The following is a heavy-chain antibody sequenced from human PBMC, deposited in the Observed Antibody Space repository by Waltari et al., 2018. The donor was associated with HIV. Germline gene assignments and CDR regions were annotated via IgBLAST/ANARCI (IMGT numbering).Heavy chain of an antibody. D-gene: IGHD6-19*01. CDR1: GYSISSGYY. J-gene: IGHJ4*02. V-gene: IGHV4-38-2*01. CDR3: ARKAVAYQIDY. CDR2: IYHSGST. Sequence: QVQLQESGPGLVKPSETLSLTCAVSGYSISSGYYWGWIRQPPGKGLEWIGSIYHSGSTYYNPSLKSRVTISVDTSKNQFSLKLSSVTAADTAVYYCARKAVAYQIDYWGQGTLVTVSS.